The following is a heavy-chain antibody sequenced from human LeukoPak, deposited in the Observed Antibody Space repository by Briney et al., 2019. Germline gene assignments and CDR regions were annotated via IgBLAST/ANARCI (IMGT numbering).Heavy chain of an antibody. CDR1: GFTFSSYS. J-gene: IGHJ4*02. D-gene: IGHD5-12*01. Sequence: GGSLRLSCAASGFTFSSYSMNWVRPAPGKGLEGGSYITSRSDSIEYADSVKGRFTIYRANAKNSLYLQRKSLKDEATDLYDCARGVNNGSFVDWGQGTLVTVSP. V-gene: IGHV3-48*02. CDR3: ARGVNNGSFVD. CDR2: ITSRSDSI.